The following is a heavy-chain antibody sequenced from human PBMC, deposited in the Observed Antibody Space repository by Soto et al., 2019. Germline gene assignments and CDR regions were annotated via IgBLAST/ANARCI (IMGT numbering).Heavy chain of an antibody. J-gene: IGHJ6*02. V-gene: IGHV1-2*02. Sequence: QVQLVQSGAEVKKPGASVKVSCKASGYTFTGYYMHWVRQAPGQVREWMGWINPTSGGTNYAQKFQGRVTMTRDTSISTAYMELSRLRSDDTAVYYCARDSRPFSSYGMDVWGQGTTVTVS. CDR2: INPTSGGT. D-gene: IGHD6-6*01. CDR3: ARDSRPFSSYGMDV. CDR1: GYTFTGYY.